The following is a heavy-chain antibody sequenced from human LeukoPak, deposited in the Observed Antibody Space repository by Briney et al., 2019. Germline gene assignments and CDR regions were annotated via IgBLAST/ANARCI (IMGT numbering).Heavy chain of an antibody. D-gene: IGHD6-19*01. Sequence: GGSLRLSCAASRFTFNDYGMSWVRQAPGKGLEWVSSINWNGDSTVYTDSVKGRFTISRDNAENSLYLQMNSLRVEDTAVYYCVREGGSDWYSGWFDPWGQGTLVTVSS. CDR2: INWNGDST. V-gene: IGHV3-20*04. J-gene: IGHJ5*02. CDR3: VREGGSDWYSGWFDP. CDR1: RFTFNDYG.